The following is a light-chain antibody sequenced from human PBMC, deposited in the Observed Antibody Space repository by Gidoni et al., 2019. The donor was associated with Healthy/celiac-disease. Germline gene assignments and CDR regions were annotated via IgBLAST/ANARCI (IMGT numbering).Light chain of an antibody. J-gene: IGKJ4*01. Sequence: DIQMTQSPSSLSASVGDRVTITCRASQSISSYLNWYQQKPGKAPKLLIDAASSLQSGVPSRFSGRGSGTDFTLTISSLQPEDFATYYCQQSYSTPLTFGGGTKVEIK. V-gene: IGKV1-39*01. CDR1: QSISSY. CDR2: AAS. CDR3: QQSYSTPLT.